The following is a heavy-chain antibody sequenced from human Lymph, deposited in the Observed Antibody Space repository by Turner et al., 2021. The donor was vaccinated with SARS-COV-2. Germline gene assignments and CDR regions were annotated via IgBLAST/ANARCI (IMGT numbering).Heavy chain of an antibody. D-gene: IGHD1-26*01. CDR3: ARGRYSRGGMDV. CDR2: MNPNSGTT. CDR1: GYTFTSYD. V-gene: IGHV1-8*01. J-gene: IGHJ6*02. Sequence: QVQLVQSGAEVQKSGASVKVSCEASGYTFTSYDINWVRQATGQGLEWMGWMNPNSGTTGYAQKFRGRVTMTRNTSISTAYIELSTLRSEDTAVYCCARGRYSRGGMDVWGQGTTVTVSS.